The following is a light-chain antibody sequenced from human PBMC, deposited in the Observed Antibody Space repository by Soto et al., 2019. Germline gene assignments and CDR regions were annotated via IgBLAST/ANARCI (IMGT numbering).Light chain of an antibody. CDR1: QSLVYSDGNTY. CDR3: IQVSHFPRT. Sequence: VLTQTPLSSPVTLGQPASISCRSSQSLVYSDGNTYLSWLQQRPGQPPRLLIYQVSNRFSGVPDRFSGSGAGTDFTLKISRVEAEGVGVYAFIQVSHFPRTFGQGTKVEIK. CDR2: QVS. V-gene: IGKV2-24*01. J-gene: IGKJ1*01.